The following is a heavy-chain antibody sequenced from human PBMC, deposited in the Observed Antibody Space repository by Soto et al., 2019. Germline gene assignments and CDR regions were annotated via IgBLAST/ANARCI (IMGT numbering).Heavy chain of an antibody. D-gene: IGHD2-15*01. CDR1: GFTFSAYA. J-gene: IGHJ6*02. CDR3: ARSCAGGQYYYGMKV. Sequence: PGGSLRLSCAASGFTFSAYAMSWIRQAPGKGLEWVSGVVGNGGRTYYADSVKGRFTISRDNSKNSLYLQMNSLRAEDTAVYYCARSCAGGQYYYGMKVWGQGTTVTVTS. V-gene: IGHV3-23*01. CDR2: VVGNGGRT.